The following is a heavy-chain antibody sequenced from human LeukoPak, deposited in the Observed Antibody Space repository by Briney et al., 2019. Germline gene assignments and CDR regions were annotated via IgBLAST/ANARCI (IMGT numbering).Heavy chain of an antibody. D-gene: IGHD1-26*01. CDR1: GGSISSSSYY. J-gene: IGHJ4*02. CDR3: ARGEYSGSTYYFDY. V-gene: IGHV4-39*07. CDR2: IYYSGST. Sequence: SETLSLTCTVSGGSISSSSYYWGWTRQPPGKGLEWIGSIYYSGSTYYNPSLKSRVTISVDTSKNQFSLKLSSVTAADTAVYYCARGEYSGSTYYFDYWGQGTLVTVSS.